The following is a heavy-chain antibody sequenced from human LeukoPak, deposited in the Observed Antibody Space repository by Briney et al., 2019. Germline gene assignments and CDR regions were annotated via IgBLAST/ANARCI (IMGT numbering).Heavy chain of an antibody. Sequence: GASVKVSCKASGYTFTSYGISWVRQAPGQGLEWMGWISAYNGNTNYAQKLQGRVTMTTDTSTSTAYMELRSLRSDDTAVYYCARDRLKDADDAFDIWGQGTMVTVSS. CDR1: GYTFTSYG. V-gene: IGHV1-18*01. D-gene: IGHD5-24*01. CDR2: ISAYNGNT. CDR3: ARDRLKDADDAFDI. J-gene: IGHJ3*02.